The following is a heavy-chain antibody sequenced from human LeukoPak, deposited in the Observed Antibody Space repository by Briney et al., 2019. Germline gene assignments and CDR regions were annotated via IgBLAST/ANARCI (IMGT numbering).Heavy chain of an antibody. V-gene: IGHV4-34*01. CDR3: ARGRSRSHYAV. CDR2: INHSGST. D-gene: IGHD2-2*01. Sequence: SETLSLTCTVSGGSIKSYYWSWIRQPPGKGLEWIGEINHSGSTNYNPSLKSRVTISVDTSKNQFSLKLSSVTAADTAVYYCARGRSRSHYAVWGQGTLVTVSS. J-gene: IGHJ4*02. CDR1: GGSIKSYY.